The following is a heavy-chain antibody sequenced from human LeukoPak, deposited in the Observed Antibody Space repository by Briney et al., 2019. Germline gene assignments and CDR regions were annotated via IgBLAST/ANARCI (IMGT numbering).Heavy chain of an antibody. CDR2: INPNSGGT. V-gene: IGHV1-2*06. CDR1: GYTFTGYY. J-gene: IGHJ3*02. D-gene: IGHD6-25*01. CDR3: ARAAAGREGAFDI. Sequence: ASVKVSCKASGYTFTGYYMHWVRQAPGQGLEWMGRINPNSGGTNYAQKFQGRVTMTRDTSISTAYMELSRLRSDDTAVYYCARAAAGREGAFDIWGQGTMVTVSS.